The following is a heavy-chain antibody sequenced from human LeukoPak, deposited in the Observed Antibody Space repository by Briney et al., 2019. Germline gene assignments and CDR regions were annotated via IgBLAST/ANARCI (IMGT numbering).Heavy chain of an antibody. D-gene: IGHD3-16*02. CDR1: GFTFSSYG. CDR2: IWYDGSNK. CDR3: ARDGNDYVWGSYRNSNWFDP. J-gene: IGHJ5*02. V-gene: IGHV3-33*01. Sequence: GGSLRLSCAASGFTFSSYGMHWVRQAPGKGLEWVAVIWYDGSNKYYADSVKGRFTISRDISKNTLYLQMNSLRAEDTAVYYCARDGNDYVWGSYRNSNWFDPWGQGTLVTVSS.